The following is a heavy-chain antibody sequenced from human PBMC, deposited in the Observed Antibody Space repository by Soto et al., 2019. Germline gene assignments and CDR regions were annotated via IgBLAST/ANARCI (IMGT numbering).Heavy chain of an antibody. J-gene: IGHJ4*02. D-gene: IGHD2-15*01. V-gene: IGHV3-48*01. CDR2: ISSSSSTI. CDR1: GFTFSSYS. CDR3: ATSIHCSGGSCYKTTYYFDY. Sequence: GGSLRLSCAASGFTFSSYSMNCVRQAPGKGLEWVSYISSSSSTIYYADSVEGRFTISRDNAKNSLYLQMNSLRAEDTAVYYCATSIHCSGGSCYKTTYYFDYWGQGTLVTVSS.